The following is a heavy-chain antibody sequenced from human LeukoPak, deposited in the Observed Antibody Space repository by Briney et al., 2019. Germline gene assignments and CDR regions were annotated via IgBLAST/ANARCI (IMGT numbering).Heavy chain of an antibody. V-gene: IGHV4-4*02. Sequence: PSETLSLTCTVSGDSINSLDLWSWVRQPPGKGLEWTGEMYLSGTTHSNPSVKSRVTISIDKSKNQFFLNLSSVTAADTAVYYCAGLVGRYSSGLYYYYFDYWARGPWSPSPQ. CDR3: AGLVGRYSSGLYYYYFDY. CDR2: MYLSGTT. D-gene: IGHD3-22*01. J-gene: IGHJ4*02. CDR1: GDSINSLDL.